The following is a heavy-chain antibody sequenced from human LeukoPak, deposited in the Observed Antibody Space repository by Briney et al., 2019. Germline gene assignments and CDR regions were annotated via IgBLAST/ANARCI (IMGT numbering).Heavy chain of an antibody. J-gene: IGHJ4*02. Sequence: ASVKVSCKASGYTFTSYYMHWVRQAPGQGLEWMGIINPSGGSTSYAQKFQGRVTMTRDTSTSTVYMELSSLRSEDTAVYYCARDRRGIKKGDGVVVVAAIFDYWGQGTLVTVSS. D-gene: IGHD2-15*01. CDR3: ARDRRGIKKGDGVVVVAAIFDY. V-gene: IGHV1-46*01. CDR1: GYTFTSYY. CDR2: INPSGGST.